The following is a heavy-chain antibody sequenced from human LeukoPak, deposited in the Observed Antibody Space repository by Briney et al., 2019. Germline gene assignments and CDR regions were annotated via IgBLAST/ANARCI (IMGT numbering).Heavy chain of an antibody. CDR2: VNNTGST. CDR3: ARDLLGDYGTFDI. J-gene: IGHJ3*02. CDR1: GVSITTHY. D-gene: IGHD4-17*01. V-gene: IGHV4-4*07. Sequence: SETLSLTCTVSGVSITTHYWSWIRQPAGREVEWIARVNNTGSTKYNPSLESRVTMSVDTSSNRFSLSLRAVTAADTAVYYCARDLLGDYGTFDIWGQGTTVTVSS.